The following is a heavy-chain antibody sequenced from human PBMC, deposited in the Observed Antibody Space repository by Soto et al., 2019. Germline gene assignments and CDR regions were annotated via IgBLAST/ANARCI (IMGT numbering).Heavy chain of an antibody. Sequence: QVQLVESGGGVVQPGRSLRLSCAASGFTFSSYGMHWVRHAPGKVLEWVAVIWYDGSNKYYADSVKGRFTISRDNSKTTLYLQMNSLRAEDTAVYYCARGPCGAARPRFDYWGQGTLVTVSS. D-gene: IGHD6-6*01. CDR3: ARGPCGAARPRFDY. J-gene: IGHJ4*02. CDR1: GFTFSSYG. CDR2: IWYDGSNK. V-gene: IGHV3-33*01.